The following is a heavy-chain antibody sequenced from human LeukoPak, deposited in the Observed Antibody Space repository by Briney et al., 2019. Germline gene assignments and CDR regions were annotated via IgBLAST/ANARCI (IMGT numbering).Heavy chain of an antibody. V-gene: IGHV4-34*01. CDR1: GGPFSGYY. D-gene: IGHD4-23*01. Sequence: SDTLCLPCAVYGGPFSGYYWSWIPQPPGKGREGIGEINHSGSTNYNPSLKSRVTISVDTSKNQFSLKLSSVTAADTAVYYCARGLGDLTVVTPPTAHLFDYWGQGTLVTVSS. J-gene: IGHJ4*02. CDR2: INHSGST. CDR3: ARGLGDLTVVTPPTAHLFDY.